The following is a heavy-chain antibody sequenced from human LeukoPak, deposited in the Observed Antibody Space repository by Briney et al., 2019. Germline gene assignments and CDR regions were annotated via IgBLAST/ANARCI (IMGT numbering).Heavy chain of an antibody. CDR2: VYRSGTT. J-gene: IGHJ4*02. CDR1: GYSISSGYH. Sequence: SETLSLTCVVSGYSISSGYHWGWIRQPPGKGLEWLGSVYRSGTTYYDPSFKSRVTISVDTSKNQISLEVRSVTAADTAMYYCARENWVFDYWGQGILVTVSS. D-gene: IGHD7-27*01. V-gene: IGHV4-38-2*02. CDR3: ARENWVFDY.